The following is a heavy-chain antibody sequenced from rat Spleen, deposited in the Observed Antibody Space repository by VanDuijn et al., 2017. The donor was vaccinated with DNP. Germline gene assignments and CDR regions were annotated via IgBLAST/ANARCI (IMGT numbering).Heavy chain of an antibody. D-gene: IGHD1-4*01. CDR2: ISHGDSTT. V-gene: IGHV5-7*01. CDR3: ASRPPPTRGPFDY. CDR1: GFTFSDHN. Sequence: EVQLVESGGGLVQPGRSLKLSCAASGFTFSDHNMAWVRQAPKKGLEWVATISHGDSTTYYRDSVKGRFTISRDNAKNTLYLQMDSLRSEDTATYYCASRPPPTRGPFDYWGQGVTVTVSS. J-gene: IGHJ2*01.